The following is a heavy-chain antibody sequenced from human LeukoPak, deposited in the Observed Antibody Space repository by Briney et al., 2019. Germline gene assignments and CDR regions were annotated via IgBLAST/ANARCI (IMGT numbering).Heavy chain of an antibody. J-gene: IGHJ3*02. Sequence: PSETLSLTCTVSGGSISSNNYYWGWIRQPPGKGLQWIGSIYYSGSTYHNPSLKSRVTISVDTSKNQFSLKLSSVTAADTAVYYCARLGSSSQDAFDIWGQGTMVTVSS. D-gene: IGHD6-13*01. CDR1: GGSISSNNYY. CDR2: IYYSGST. V-gene: IGHV4-39*07. CDR3: ARLGSSSQDAFDI.